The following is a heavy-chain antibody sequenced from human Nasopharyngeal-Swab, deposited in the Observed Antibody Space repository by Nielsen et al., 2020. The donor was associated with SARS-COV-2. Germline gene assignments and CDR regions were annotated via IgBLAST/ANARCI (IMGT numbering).Heavy chain of an antibody. CDR1: GFTFGDYA. J-gene: IGHJ3*02. D-gene: IGHD3-22*01. CDR2: IRSKAYGGTT. CDR3: TFDSSGYYPHDAFDI. Sequence: GESLKISCTASGFTFGDYAMSWVRQAPGKGLEWVGFIRSKAYGGTTEYAASVKGRFTISRDDSKSIAYLQMNSLKTEDTAVYYCTFDSSGYYPHDAFDIWSQGTMVTVSS. V-gene: IGHV3-49*04.